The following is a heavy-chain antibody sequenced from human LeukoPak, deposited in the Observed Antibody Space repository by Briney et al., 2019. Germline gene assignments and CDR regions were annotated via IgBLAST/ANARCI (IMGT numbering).Heavy chain of an antibody. D-gene: IGHD6-19*01. CDR1: GFTFSAYG. CDR2: ISYDGSNN. CDR3: AKETASRVAGTTYYFDY. Sequence: GSLRLSCAASGFTFSAYGMHWVRQAPGKGLEWVAVISYDGSNNYYADSVKGRFTISRDNSKNTLYLQMNSLRAEDTAVYYCAKETASRVAGTTYYFDYWGQGTLVTVSS. J-gene: IGHJ4*02. V-gene: IGHV3-30*18.